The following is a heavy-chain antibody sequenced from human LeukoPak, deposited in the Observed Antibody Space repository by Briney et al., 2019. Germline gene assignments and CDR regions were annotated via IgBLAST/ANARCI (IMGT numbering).Heavy chain of an antibody. CDR3: ARERLSYDTGGFYGY. CDR2: ISSSGTYI. V-gene: IGHV3-21*01. J-gene: IGHJ4*02. CDR1: GFTFSSYS. Sequence: GGSLRLSCAASGFTFSSYSMNWVRQATGKGLEWVSSISSSGTYIDYADSVKGRFTISRDNAKNPLYMQMSSLRAEDTAVYYCARERLSYDTGGFYGYWGQGSLVTVSS. D-gene: IGHD3-22*01.